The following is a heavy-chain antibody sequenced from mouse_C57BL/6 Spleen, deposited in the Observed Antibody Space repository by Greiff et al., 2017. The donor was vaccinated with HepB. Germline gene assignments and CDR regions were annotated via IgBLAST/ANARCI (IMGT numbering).Heavy chain of an antibody. Sequence: VQLVESGAELAKPGASVKLSCKASGYTFTSYWMHWVKQRPGQGLEWIGYINPSSGYTKYNQKFKDKATLTADKSSSTAYMQLSSLTYEDSAVYYCARSAETAQARAWFAYWGQGTLVTVSA. CDR3: ARSAETAQARAWFAY. V-gene: IGHV1-7*01. D-gene: IGHD3-2*02. CDR2: INPSSGYT. CDR1: GYTFTSYW. J-gene: IGHJ3*01.